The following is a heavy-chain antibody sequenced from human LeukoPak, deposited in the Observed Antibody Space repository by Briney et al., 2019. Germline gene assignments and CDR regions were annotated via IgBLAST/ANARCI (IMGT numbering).Heavy chain of an antibody. CDR1: GYTFTSYG. J-gene: IGHJ4*02. V-gene: IGHV1-18*01. CDR2: ISAYNGNT. D-gene: IGHD3-9*01. CDR3: ARDPGLRYFDWLDYFDY. Sequence: ASVKVSCKASGYTFTSYGISWVRQAPGQGLEWMGWISAYNGNTNYAQKFQGRVTMTTDTSTSTAYMELRSLRSDDTALYYCARDPGLRYFDWLDYFDYWGQGTLVTVSS.